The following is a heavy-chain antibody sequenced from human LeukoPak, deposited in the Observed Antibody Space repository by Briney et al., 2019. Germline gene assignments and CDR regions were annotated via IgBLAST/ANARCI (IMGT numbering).Heavy chain of an antibody. Sequence: GASVKVSCKVSGYTLTELSMHWVRQAPGQGLEWMGGIIPIFGTANYAQKFQGRVTITADKSTSTAYMELSSLRSEDTAVYYCAREVWSSSLIPDAFDIWGQGTMVTVSS. J-gene: IGHJ3*02. D-gene: IGHD6-13*01. CDR1: GYTLTELS. CDR2: IIPIFGTA. CDR3: AREVWSSSLIPDAFDI. V-gene: IGHV1-69*06.